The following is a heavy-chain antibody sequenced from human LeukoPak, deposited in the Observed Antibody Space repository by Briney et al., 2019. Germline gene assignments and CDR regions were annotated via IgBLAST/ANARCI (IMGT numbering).Heavy chain of an antibody. J-gene: IGHJ4*02. V-gene: IGHV4-34*01. Sequence: SETLSLTCAVYGGSFSGYYWSWIRQPPGKGLEWIGEINHSGSTNYNPSLKSRVTISVDTSKNQFSLKLSSVTAADTAVYYCARGHTRWGGSYFARSFGYWGQGTLVTVSS. D-gene: IGHD1-26*01. CDR2: INHSGST. CDR3: ARGHTRWGGSYFARSFGY. CDR1: GGSFSGYY.